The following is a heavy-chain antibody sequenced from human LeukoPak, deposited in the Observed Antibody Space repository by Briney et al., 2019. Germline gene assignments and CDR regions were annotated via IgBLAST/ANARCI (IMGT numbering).Heavy chain of an antibody. CDR1: GFTVSSNY. D-gene: IGHD2-15*01. J-gene: IGHJ6*03. V-gene: IGHV3-53*01. CDR2: IYSGGST. Sequence: GGSLRPSCAASGFTVSSNYMSWVRQAPGKGLEWVSVIYSGGSTYYADSVKGRFTISRDNSKNTLYLQMNSLRAEDTAAYYCARSTPNCSGGSCSLMDVWGKGTTVTISS. CDR3: ARSTPNCSGGSCSLMDV.